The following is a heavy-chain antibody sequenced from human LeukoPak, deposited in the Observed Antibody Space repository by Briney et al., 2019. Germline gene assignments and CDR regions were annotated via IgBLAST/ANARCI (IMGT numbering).Heavy chain of an antibody. D-gene: IGHD2-21*02. CDR2: ISSSRSYI. J-gene: IGHJ5*02. CDR1: GFTFSSYS. V-gene: IGHV3-21*01. Sequence: PGGSLRLSCAASGFTFSSYSMNWVRQAPGKGLEWVSSISSSRSYIYYADSVKGRFTISRDNAKNSLYLQMNSLRAEDTAVYYCARAVETWFDPWGQGTLVTVSS. CDR3: ARAVETWFDP.